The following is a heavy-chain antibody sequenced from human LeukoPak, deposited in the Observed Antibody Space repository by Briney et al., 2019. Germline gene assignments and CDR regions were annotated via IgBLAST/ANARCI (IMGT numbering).Heavy chain of an antibody. J-gene: IGHJ4*02. CDR1: GFTFSSYA. V-gene: IGHV3-23*01. CDR3: AKCARIDWLPIDY. D-gene: IGHD3-9*01. Sequence: PGGSLRLSCTASGFTFSSYAMNWVRQAPGKGLEWVSGIGAGGTFTYYADFVKGRFTISRDNSKNTLYLQMNSLRAEDTAVYYCAKCARIDWLPIDYWGQGTLVTVSS. CDR2: IGAGGTFT.